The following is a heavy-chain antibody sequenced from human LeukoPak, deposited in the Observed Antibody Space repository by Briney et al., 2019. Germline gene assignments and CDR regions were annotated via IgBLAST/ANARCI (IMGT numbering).Heavy chain of an antibody. D-gene: IGHD3-16*02. CDR2: ISSSSSYI. CDR1: GLTFSNYN. CDR3: ARSWGFTFGGVIAQFDY. J-gene: IGHJ4*02. V-gene: IGHV3-21*01. Sequence: GGSLRLSCAASGLTFSNYNMNWVRQAPGKGLEWVSSISSSSSYIYYADSVKGRFTISRDNAKNSLYLQMNSLRAEDTAVYYCARSWGFTFGGVIAQFDYWGQGTLVTVSS.